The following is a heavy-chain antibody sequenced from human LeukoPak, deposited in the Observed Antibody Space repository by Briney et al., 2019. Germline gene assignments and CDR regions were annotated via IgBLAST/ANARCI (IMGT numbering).Heavy chain of an antibody. V-gene: IGHV4-39*01. D-gene: IGHD4-17*01. J-gene: IGHJ3*02. Sequence: PSETLPLTCSVSGNSISSTTYYWGWIRQPPGQGLEWIGTIYYSGSTYYNPSLKSRVSISVDTSKNQFSLKVRSVTAADTAVYYCARHSTTVISEAAFDIWGQGTTVSVSS. CDR2: IYYSGST. CDR3: ARHSTTVISEAAFDI. CDR1: GNSISSTTYY.